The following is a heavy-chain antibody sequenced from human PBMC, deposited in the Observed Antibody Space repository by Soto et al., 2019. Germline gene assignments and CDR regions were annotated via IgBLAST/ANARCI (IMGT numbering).Heavy chain of an antibody. J-gene: IGHJ4*02. CDR3: ARHYDSSGYADYFDY. V-gene: IGHV4-39*01. CDR1: GGSIGSSSYY. D-gene: IGHD3-22*01. CDR2: FYYSGST. Sequence: SESLSLTCTVSGGSIGSSSYYWGWIRQPPGKGLEGIGSFYYSGSTYYSPSLKSRVTISVDTAKNTCSLTLSSVTAPDRDAYYCARHYDSSGYADYFDYWGQGTLVTVSS.